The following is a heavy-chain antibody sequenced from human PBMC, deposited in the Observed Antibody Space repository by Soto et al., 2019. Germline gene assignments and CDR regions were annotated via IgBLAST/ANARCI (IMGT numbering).Heavy chain of an antibody. V-gene: IGHV6-1*01. D-gene: IGHD6-19*01. J-gene: IGHJ3*02. Sequence: QVQLQQSGPGLVKPSQTLSLTCAISGDSVSSNSAAWNWIRQSPSRGLEWLGRTYYRSKWYNDYAVSVTSRITLNPDTSNNQFSLQLNSVTPEDTAVYYCAKSPIPYSSGRDAFDIWGQGTMVTVSS. CDR3: AKSPIPYSSGRDAFDI. CDR2: TYYRSKWYN. CDR1: GDSVSSNSAA.